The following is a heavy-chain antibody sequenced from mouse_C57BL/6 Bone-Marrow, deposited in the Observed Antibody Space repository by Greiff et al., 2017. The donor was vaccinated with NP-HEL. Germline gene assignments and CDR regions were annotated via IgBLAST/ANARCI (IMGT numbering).Heavy chain of an antibody. J-gene: IGHJ4*01. CDR3: ARNEGYGEGYAMDY. Sequence: VQLQQPGAELVKPGASVKMSCKASGYTFTSYWMTWVKQRPGQGLEWIGNIYPGSGSTNYNEKFKSKATLTVDKSSSTAYMQLSSLTSEDSAVYDCARNEGYGEGYAMDYWGQGTSVTVSS. CDR1: GYTFTSYW. V-gene: IGHV1-55*01. D-gene: IGHD1-1*01. CDR2: IYPGSGST.